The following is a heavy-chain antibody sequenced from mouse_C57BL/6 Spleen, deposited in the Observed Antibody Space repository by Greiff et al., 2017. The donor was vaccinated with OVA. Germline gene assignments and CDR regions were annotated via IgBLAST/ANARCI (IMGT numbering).Heavy chain of an antibody. D-gene: IGHD1-1*01. J-gene: IGHJ1*03. V-gene: IGHV1-82*01. Sequence: VKVVESGPELVKPGASVKISCKASGYAFSSSWMNWVKQRPGKGLEWIGRIYPGDGDTNYNGKFKGKATLTADKSSSTAYMQLSSLTSEDSAVYFCARRTTVWDFDVWGTGTTVTVSS. CDR2: IYPGDGDT. CDR1: GYAFSSSW. CDR3: ARRTTVWDFDV.